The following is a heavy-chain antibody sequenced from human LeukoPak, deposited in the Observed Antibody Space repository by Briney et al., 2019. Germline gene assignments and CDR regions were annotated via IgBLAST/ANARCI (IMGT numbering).Heavy chain of an antibody. J-gene: IGHJ4*02. D-gene: IGHD3-10*01. Sequence: ASVKVSCKASGGTFSSYAISWVRQAPGQGLEWMGGIIPIFGTANYAQKFQGRVTITADESTRTAYTELSSLRSEDTAVYYCARVLWFGELLSYYFDYWGQGTLVTVSS. V-gene: IGHV1-69*13. CDR3: ARVLWFGELLSYYFDY. CDR2: IIPIFGTA. CDR1: GGTFSSYA.